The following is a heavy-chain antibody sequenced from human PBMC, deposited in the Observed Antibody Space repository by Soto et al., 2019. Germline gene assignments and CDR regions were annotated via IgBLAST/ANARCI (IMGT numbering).Heavy chain of an antibody. J-gene: IGHJ6*02. CDR2: MNPNSGNT. D-gene: IGHD3-3*01. V-gene: IGHV1-8*01. CDR3: ARGGLYNLWSGYYSNYYGMDV. CDR1: GNTFTSYD. Sequence: GASVKVSCKASGNTFTSYDINWVRQATGQGLERMGWMNPNSGNTGYAQKFQGRVTMTRNTSISTAYMELSSLRSEDTAVYYCARGGLYNLWSGYYSNYYGMDVWSQGTTVTVSS.